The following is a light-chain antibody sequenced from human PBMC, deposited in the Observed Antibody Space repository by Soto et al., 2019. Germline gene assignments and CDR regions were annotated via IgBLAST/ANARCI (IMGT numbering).Light chain of an antibody. Sequence: EIVSTQSPGTLSLCPGERATHSCRASQSVSNNYLAWYQQKPGQAPRLLIYGASSRATGIPDRFSGSGSGTDFTLTISRLGPEDFAVYYCQQYGSSTTTFGQGTKVDIK. J-gene: IGKJ1*01. V-gene: IGKV3-20*01. CDR2: GAS. CDR1: QSVSNNY. CDR3: QQYGSSTTT.